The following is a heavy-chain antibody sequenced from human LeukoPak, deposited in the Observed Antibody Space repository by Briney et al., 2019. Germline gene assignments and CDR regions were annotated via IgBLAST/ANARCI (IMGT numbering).Heavy chain of an antibody. Sequence: SDTLSLTCAVSGFSIRSSNWWGWIRQPPGKGLEWIGYIYYSGSTNYNPSLKRRVTISVDTSKNKFSLKLSSVTAADTAVYYCARESFETRGYFDYWGQGTLVTVSS. D-gene: IGHD3-10*01. V-gene: IGHV4-28*03. CDR2: IYYSGST. CDR1: GFSIRSSNW. CDR3: ARESFETRGYFDY. J-gene: IGHJ4*02.